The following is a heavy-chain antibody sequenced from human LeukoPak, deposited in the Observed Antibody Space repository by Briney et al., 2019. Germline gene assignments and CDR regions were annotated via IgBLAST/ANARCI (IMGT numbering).Heavy chain of an antibody. CDR1: GGTFSSYA. J-gene: IGHJ4*02. Sequence: SVKVSCKASGGTFSSYAISWVRQAPGQGLEWMGGIIPIFGTANYAQKFQGRVTITADKSTSTAYMELSSLRSEDTAVYYCARETYYYGSGSPYPFDYWGQGTLVTVSS. D-gene: IGHD3-10*01. V-gene: IGHV1-69*06. CDR3: ARETYYYGSGSPYPFDY. CDR2: IIPIFGTA.